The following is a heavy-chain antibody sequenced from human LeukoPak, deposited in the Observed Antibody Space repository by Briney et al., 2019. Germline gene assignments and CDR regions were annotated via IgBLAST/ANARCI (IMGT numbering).Heavy chain of an antibody. V-gene: IGHV1-18*01. CDR1: GYTFTSYG. Sequence: GASVKVSCKASGYTFTSYGISWVRQAPGQGLEWMGWISAYNGNTNYAQKLQGRVTMTTDTSTSTAYMELRSLRSDDTAVYYCARTYYDFWSGSEDHYYYCYMDVWGKGTTVTVSS. D-gene: IGHD3-3*01. CDR2: ISAYNGNT. J-gene: IGHJ6*03. CDR3: ARTYYDFWSGSEDHYYYCYMDV.